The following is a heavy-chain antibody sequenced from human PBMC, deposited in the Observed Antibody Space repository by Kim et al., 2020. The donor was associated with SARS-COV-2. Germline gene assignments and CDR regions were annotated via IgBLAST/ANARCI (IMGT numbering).Heavy chain of an antibody. Sequence: ASVKVSCKASGYSFITYHLHWVRQAPGQGLEWMGWIDPHSGGTNYAQKFQGRVTMTSDTSISTAYMELSRLKSDDTAVFFCARVRMGIPRVRGINDFDYWGQGTLVTVSS. V-gene: IGHV1-2*02. CDR1: GYSFITYH. D-gene: IGHD3-10*01. CDR3: ARVRMGIPRVRGINDFDY. J-gene: IGHJ4*02. CDR2: IDPHSGGT.